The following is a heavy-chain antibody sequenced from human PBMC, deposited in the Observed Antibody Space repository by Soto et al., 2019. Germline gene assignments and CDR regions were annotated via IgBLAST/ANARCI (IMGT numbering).Heavy chain of an antibody. D-gene: IGHD5-12*01. CDR3: AKAGRVATIEDWEYYYYYYMDV. V-gene: IGHV3-9*01. CDR2: ISWNSGSI. Sequence: GGSLRLSCAASGFTFDDYAMHWVRQAPGKGLEWVSGISWNSGSIGYADSVKGRFTISRDNAKNSLYLQMNSLRAEDTVLYYCAKAGRVATIEDWEYYYYYYMDVWGKGTTVTVSS. CDR1: GFTFDDYA. J-gene: IGHJ6*03.